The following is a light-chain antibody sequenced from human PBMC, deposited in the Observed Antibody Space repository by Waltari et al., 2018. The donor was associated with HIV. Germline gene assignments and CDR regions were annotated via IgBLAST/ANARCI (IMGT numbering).Light chain of an antibody. CDR1: SSNIANNY. V-gene: IGLV1-51*01. CDR3: GTGDSSLSVVV. CDR2: DTI. J-gene: IGLJ2*01. Sequence: SVLTQPPSVSAAPGQKVTISCSGSSSNIANNYVSWYQRLPGTAPKLRIFDTIRRTSGIPDRFSGSKSGTSATLGITGLQTGDEADYYCGTGDSSLSVVVFGGGTKLTVL.